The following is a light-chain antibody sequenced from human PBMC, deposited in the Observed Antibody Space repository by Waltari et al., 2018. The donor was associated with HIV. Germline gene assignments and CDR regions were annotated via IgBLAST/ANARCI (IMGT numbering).Light chain of an antibody. CDR3: ASFTSGRLNV. J-gene: IGLJ1*01. CDR1: SSDVGAYEY. V-gene: IGLV2-14*03. CDR2: DVY. Sequence: QSALTQPASVSGSPGQSITISCTGTSSDVGAYEYVSWYQQHPGKVPKRLIYDVYNRPSRFSNRFSGSKSGNTASLTISGLQAEDEASYYCASFTSGRLNVFGTGTKVTVL.